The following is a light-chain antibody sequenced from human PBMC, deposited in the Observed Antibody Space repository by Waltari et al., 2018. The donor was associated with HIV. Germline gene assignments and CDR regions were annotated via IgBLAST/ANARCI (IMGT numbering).Light chain of an antibody. V-gene: IGLV1-47*01. CDR2: RDN. Sequence: QSALTQPPSASGTPGQRVTISCSGSSSNVGRNAVYWYRKFPGSAPQLVIYRDNQRPPGVSDRFSGSKSGAAASLAISGLRSEDEADFYCSTWDDSLKDVLFGGGTKLTVL. CDR1: SSNVGRNA. CDR3: STWDDSLKDVL. J-gene: IGLJ2*01.